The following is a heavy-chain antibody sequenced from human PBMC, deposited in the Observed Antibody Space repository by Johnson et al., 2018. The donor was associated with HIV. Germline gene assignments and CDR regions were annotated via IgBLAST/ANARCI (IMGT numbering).Heavy chain of an antibody. CDR2: ISWNSGSI. D-gene: IGHD7-27*01. V-gene: IGHV3-9*01. Sequence: EVQLVESGGGLVQPGRSLRLSCAASGFTFDDYAMHWVRQAPGKGLAWVSGISWNSGSIGYADSVKGRFTISRDNAKNSTYLQMNSLRAEDTAVYYCARGRDSTGDGGAFDIWGQGTMVTVSS. CDR1: GFTFDDYA. J-gene: IGHJ3*02. CDR3: ARGRDSTGDGGAFDI.